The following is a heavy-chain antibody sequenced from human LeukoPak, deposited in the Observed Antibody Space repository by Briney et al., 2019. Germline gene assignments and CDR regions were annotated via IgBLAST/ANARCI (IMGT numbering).Heavy chain of an antibody. CDR3: ARDLYYYDSSGYWYDAFDI. V-gene: IGHV4-59*01. Sequence: SETLSLTCTVSGGSISSYYWSWIRQPPGKGLEWIGYIYYSGSTNYNPSLKSRVTISVDTSKNQFSLKLSSVTAADTAVYYCARDLYYYDSSGYWYDAFDIWGQGTMVTVSS. CDR2: IYYSGST. J-gene: IGHJ3*02. CDR1: GGSISSYY. D-gene: IGHD3-22*01.